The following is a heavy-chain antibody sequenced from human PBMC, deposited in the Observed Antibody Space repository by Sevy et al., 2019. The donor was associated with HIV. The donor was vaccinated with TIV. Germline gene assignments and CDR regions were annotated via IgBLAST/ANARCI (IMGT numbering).Heavy chain of an antibody. CDR2: ISGSGGKT. J-gene: IGHJ4*02. Sequence: GGSLRLSCAASGFTFSNYAMSWVRQAPGKGLEWVSTISGSGGKTYYADSVKGRFTISRDNSKNTLYLQMNSLRADDTAVYYCARGQSYSNYALFHYWGQGTLVTVSS. D-gene: IGHD4-4*01. CDR3: ARGQSYSNYALFHY. CDR1: GFTFSNYA. V-gene: IGHV3-23*01.